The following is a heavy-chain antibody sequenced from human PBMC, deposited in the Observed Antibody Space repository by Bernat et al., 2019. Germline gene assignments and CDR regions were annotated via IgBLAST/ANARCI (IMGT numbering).Heavy chain of an antibody. Sequence: EVQLVESGGGLVQPGGSLRLSCAASGFTFSSYWMHWVRQAPGKGLVWVSRINSDGSSTSYADSVKGRFTISRDNAKNTLYLQMNSLRAEDTAVYYCARGEYYEFWSGYYVDYYYYYMDVWGKGTTVTVSS. CDR1: GFTFSSYW. J-gene: IGHJ6*03. CDR3: ARGEYYEFWSGYYVDYYYYYMDV. V-gene: IGHV3-74*01. CDR2: INSDGSST. D-gene: IGHD3-3*01.